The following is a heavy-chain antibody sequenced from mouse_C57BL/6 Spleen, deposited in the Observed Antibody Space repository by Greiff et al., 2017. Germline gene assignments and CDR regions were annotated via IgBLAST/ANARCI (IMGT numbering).Heavy chain of an antibody. J-gene: IGHJ4*01. V-gene: IGHV1-52*01. D-gene: IGHD2-5*01. CDR1: GYTFTSYW. CDR3: ARSYYSNYYAMDY. Sequence: QVQLQQPGAELVRPGSSVKLSCKASGYTFTSYWMHWVKQRPIQGLEWIGNIDPPDSETHYNQKFKDKATLTVDKSSSTAYMQLSSLTSEDSAVYYCARSYYSNYYAMDYWGQGTSVTVSS. CDR2: IDPPDSET.